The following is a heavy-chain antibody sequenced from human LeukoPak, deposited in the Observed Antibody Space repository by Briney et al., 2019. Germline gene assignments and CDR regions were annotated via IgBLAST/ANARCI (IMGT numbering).Heavy chain of an antibody. J-gene: IGHJ4*02. D-gene: IGHD6-6*01. V-gene: IGHV3-21*01. CDR3: ARDSTVRLVDY. CDR2: ISSSSSYI. CDR1: GFTFSSYS. Sequence: PRGSLRLSCAASGFTFSSYSMNWVRQAPGKGLEWVSSISSSSSYIYYADSVKGRFTISRDNAKNSLYLQMNSLRAEDTAVYYCARDSTVRLVDYWGQGTLVTVSS.